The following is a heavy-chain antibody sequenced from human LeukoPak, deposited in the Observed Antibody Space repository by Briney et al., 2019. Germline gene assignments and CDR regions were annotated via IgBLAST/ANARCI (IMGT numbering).Heavy chain of an antibody. D-gene: IGHD2-21*01. Sequence: PGGSLRLSCAASGFTFSRSWMGWVRQAPGKGLEWVANIKQDGTSKYYVDSVMGRFTTSRDNAENSVYLQMNSLSAGDTAVYYCARHGDYCFDLWGPGTRVTVSS. V-gene: IGHV3-7*02. CDR2: IKQDGTSK. CDR3: ARHGDYCFDL. CDR1: GFTFSRSW. J-gene: IGHJ4*02.